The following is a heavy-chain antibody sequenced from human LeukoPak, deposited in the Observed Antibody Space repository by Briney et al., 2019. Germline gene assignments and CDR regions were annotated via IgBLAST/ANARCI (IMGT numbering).Heavy chain of an antibody. CDR1: GFTFSSYS. V-gene: IGHV3-21*01. CDR2: ISSSSSYI. D-gene: IGHD3-10*01. Sequence: PGGSLRLSCAASGFTFSSYSMNWVRQAPGKGLEWVSSISSSSSYIYYADSVKGRFTIPRDNAKNSLYLQMNSLRAEDTAVYYCARDRITMVRGIYYYYYYGMDVWGQGTTVTVSS. J-gene: IGHJ6*02. CDR3: ARDRITMVRGIYYYYYYGMDV.